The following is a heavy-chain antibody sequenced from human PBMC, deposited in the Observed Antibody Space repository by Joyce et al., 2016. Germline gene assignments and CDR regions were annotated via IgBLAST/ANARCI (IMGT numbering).Heavy chain of an antibody. CDR1: GFTFGDYA. J-gene: IGHJ4*02. Sequence: EVQLVESGGGLVQPGRSLRLSCAGSGFTFGDYAMHWVRQVPGKGLEWVAGILRNRNRIGYADSVKGRFTISRDDAKNSLYLQMNSLRPEDTALYYCGKDKAGDLDSWGQGTLVTVSS. CDR2: ILRNRNRI. CDR3: GKDKAGDLDS. D-gene: IGHD4-17*01. V-gene: IGHV3-9*01.